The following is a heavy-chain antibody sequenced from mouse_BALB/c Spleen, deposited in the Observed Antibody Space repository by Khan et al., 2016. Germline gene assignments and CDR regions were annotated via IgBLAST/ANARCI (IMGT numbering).Heavy chain of an antibody. J-gene: IGHJ4*01. D-gene: IGHD2-13*01. V-gene: IGHV9-3*02. CDR1: EYTFTNYG. CDR3: ARTGDYPYDGMDY. CDR2: INTNTGEP. Sequence: QIQLVQSGPELKKPGETVKISCKASEYTFTNYGMNWVKQAPGKGLKWMGWINTNTGEPTYAEEFKGRFAFSLEASASTAYLQINNLKNDDSATYFCARTGDYPYDGMDYWGQGTLVTVSS.